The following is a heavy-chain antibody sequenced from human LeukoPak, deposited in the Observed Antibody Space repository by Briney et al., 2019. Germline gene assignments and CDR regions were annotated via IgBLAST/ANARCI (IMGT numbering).Heavy chain of an antibody. V-gene: IGHV3-23*01. J-gene: IGHJ4*02. Sequence: PGGSLRLSCAASGFTFSSYAMSWVRQAPGKGLEYVSVISGSGGSTHYRDSVKGRFTISRSNTKNTLYLQMNSLRVEDTAVYYCAKDGTTTITFDYWGQGTLVTVSS. CDR1: GFTFSSYA. CDR3: AKDGTTTITFDY. CDR2: ISGSGGST. D-gene: IGHD1-1*01.